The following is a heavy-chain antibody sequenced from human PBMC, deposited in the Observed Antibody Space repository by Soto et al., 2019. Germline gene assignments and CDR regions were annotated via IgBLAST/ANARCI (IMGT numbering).Heavy chain of an antibody. CDR1: GGSISGEGYY. Sequence: SETLSLTCTVSGGSISGEGYYWSWIRQYSGRGLEWIGYIYYSGSTNCNPSLKSRVTISVDTSKNQFSLKLSSVTAADTAVYYCARRYGSAIDYWGQGTLVTVSS. V-gene: IGHV4-61*08. CDR2: IYYSGST. J-gene: IGHJ4*02. D-gene: IGHD1-26*01. CDR3: ARRYGSAIDY.